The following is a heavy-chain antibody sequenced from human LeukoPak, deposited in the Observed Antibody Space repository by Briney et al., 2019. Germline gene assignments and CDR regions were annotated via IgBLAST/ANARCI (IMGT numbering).Heavy chain of an antibody. CDR3: ATGVRGYNSALDY. Sequence: PGGSLRLSCAASGFTFSNYYMNWVRQAPGKGLEWVSYISSGSSYIYYADSLKGRFTISRDNAKNSLYLQMNSLRAEDTAVYYCATGVRGYNSALDYWGQGTLVTVSP. D-gene: IGHD6-19*01. V-gene: IGHV3-21*01. CDR2: ISSGSSYI. J-gene: IGHJ4*02. CDR1: GFTFSNYY.